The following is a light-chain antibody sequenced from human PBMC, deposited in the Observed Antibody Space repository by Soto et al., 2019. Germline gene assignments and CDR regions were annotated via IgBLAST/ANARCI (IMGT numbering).Light chain of an antibody. CDR2: GAS. V-gene: IGKV3-20*01. CDR3: QQYGSFTWT. CDR1: QSVSSSY. J-gene: IGKJ1*01. Sequence: EIVLTQSPGTLSLYPGERATLSCRASQSVSSSYLAWYQQKPGQAPRLLIYGASSRATGIPDRFSGSGSGTDFTLTISRLEPEDFAVYYCQQYGSFTWTFGQGTKVEIK.